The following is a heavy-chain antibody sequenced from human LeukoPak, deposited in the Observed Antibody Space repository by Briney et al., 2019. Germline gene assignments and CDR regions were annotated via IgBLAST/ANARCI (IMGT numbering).Heavy chain of an antibody. V-gene: IGHV4-4*07. J-gene: IGHJ5*02. CDR3: TKGGSSWYNWFDP. CDR1: GGSISNYY. CDR2: IYSSGSS. Sequence: SETLSLTCTVSGGSISNYYWSWIRQPAGKGLEWIGRIYSSGSSNYNPSLKSRVTMSVDTSKNQFSLGLSTVTAADTAMYYCTKGGSSWYNWFDPWGQGTLVTVSS. D-gene: IGHD6-13*01.